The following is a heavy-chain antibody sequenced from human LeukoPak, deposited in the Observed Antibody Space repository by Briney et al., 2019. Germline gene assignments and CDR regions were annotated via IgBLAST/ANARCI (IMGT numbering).Heavy chain of an antibody. CDR1: GFTFSNHG. V-gene: IGHV3-33*01. CDR2: IWYDGSNK. J-gene: IGHJ4*02. Sequence: PGGSLRLSCAASGFTFSNHGMHWVRQAPGKGLEWVAVIWYDGSNKFYADSVKGRFTISRDNSKNTLYLQMNSLRVEDTAVYYCARDLSSRRLDYWGQGTLVTVSP. CDR3: ARDLSSRRLDY. D-gene: IGHD5/OR15-5a*01.